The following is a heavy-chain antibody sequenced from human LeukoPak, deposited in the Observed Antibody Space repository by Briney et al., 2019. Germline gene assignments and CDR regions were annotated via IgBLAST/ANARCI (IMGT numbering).Heavy chain of an antibody. CDR2: ISWNSGSI. Sequence: PGRSLRLSCAASGFTFDDYAMHWVRQAPGKGLEWVSGISWNSGSIGYADSVKGRFTISRDNAKNSLYLQMNSLRAEDTALYYCAKDIGYSYGYGVYFDYWGQGTLVTVSS. CDR1: GFTFDDYA. CDR3: AKDIGYSYGYGVYFDY. D-gene: IGHD5-18*01. J-gene: IGHJ4*02. V-gene: IGHV3-9*01.